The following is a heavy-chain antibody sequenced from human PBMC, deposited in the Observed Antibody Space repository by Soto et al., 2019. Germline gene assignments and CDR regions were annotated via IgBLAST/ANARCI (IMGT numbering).Heavy chain of an antibody. Sequence: PGGSLRLSCAASGFTFSSYGMHWVRQAPGKGLEWVAVIWYDGSNKYYADSVKGRFTISRDNSKNTLYLQMNSLRAEDTAVYYCARDQYYYDSSGYHYYYYGMDVWGQGTTVTVSS. J-gene: IGHJ6*02. D-gene: IGHD3-22*01. CDR2: IWYDGSNK. V-gene: IGHV3-33*01. CDR3: ARDQYYYDSSGYHYYYYGMDV. CDR1: GFTFSSYG.